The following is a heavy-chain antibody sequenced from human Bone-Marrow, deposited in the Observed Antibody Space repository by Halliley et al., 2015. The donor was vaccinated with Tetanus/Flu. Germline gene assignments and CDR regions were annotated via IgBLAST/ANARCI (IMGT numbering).Heavy chain of an antibody. D-gene: IGHD3-9*01. Sequence: TLSLTCNVSGGSVRSGSHYWTWIRQSPGKGLEWIAYIYHSGSTNYNPSLKSRIAISIDTSNNQFSLKLSSVTAADTAIYYCARRAAYFDSGRSLRDWFDPWGRGTLVTVSS. V-gene: IGHV4-61*01. CDR1: GGSVRSGSHY. CDR3: ARRAAYFDSGRSLRDWFDP. CDR2: IYHSGST. J-gene: IGHJ5*02.